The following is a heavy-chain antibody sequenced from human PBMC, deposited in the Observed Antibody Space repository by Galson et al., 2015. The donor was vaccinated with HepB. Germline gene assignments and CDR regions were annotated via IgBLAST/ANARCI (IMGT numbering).Heavy chain of an antibody. CDR2: AYHSGGT. CDR3: ARAKEGRGYFDY. V-gene: IGHV4-4*02. CDR1: GDSISNDRL. J-gene: IGHJ4*02. D-gene: IGHD3-10*01. Sequence: SETLSLTCAVSGDSISNDRLWSWVRQPPGEGLEWIGEAYHSGGTNYRPSLKSRVTISVDKSKNQFSLKLTSVTAADTAVYYCARAKEGRGYFDYWGQGTLVTVSS.